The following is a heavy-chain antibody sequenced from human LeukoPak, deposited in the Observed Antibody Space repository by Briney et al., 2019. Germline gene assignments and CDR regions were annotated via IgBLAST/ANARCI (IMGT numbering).Heavy chain of an antibody. CDR2: IYHSGST. D-gene: IGHD4-23*01. V-gene: IGHV4-30-2*01. CDR3: ARGGNSEMWFDP. J-gene: IGHJ5*02. CDR1: GFTFSSYW. Sequence: LRLSCAASGFTFSSYWMSWIRQPPGKGLEWIGYIYHSGSTYYNPSLKSRVTISVDRSKNQFSLKLSSVTAADTAVYYCARGGNSEMWFDPWGQGTLVTVSS.